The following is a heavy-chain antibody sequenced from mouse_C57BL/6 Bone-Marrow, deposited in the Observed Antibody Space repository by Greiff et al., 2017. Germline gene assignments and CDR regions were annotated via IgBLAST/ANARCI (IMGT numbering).Heavy chain of an antibody. CDR1: GYTFTSYG. J-gene: IGHJ4*01. D-gene: IGHD1-1*02. Sequence: VQLQESGAELARPGASVKLSCKASGYTFTSYGISWVKQRTGQGLEWIGEIYPRSGNTYYNEKFKGKATLTADKSSSTAYMELRSLTSEESAVYFCASRVLWAMDYWGQGTSVTVSS. V-gene: IGHV1-81*01. CDR2: IYPRSGNT. CDR3: ASRVLWAMDY.